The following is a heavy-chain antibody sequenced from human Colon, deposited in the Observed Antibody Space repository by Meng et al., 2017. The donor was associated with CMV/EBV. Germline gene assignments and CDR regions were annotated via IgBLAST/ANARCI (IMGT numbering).Heavy chain of an antibody. J-gene: IGHJ4*02. Sequence: GESLKISCAASGFTFNTYAMSWVRQAPGRGLERVSGISGGSTSTYYADSVKGRFTISRDNSKNTLYLQMDRLRVEDTAVYYCAKTLTTETTTAYYSDHWGRGTVVTVSS. V-gene: IGHV3-23*01. CDR1: GFTFNTYA. CDR3: AKTLTTETTTAYYSDH. D-gene: IGHD4-17*01. CDR2: ISGGSTST.